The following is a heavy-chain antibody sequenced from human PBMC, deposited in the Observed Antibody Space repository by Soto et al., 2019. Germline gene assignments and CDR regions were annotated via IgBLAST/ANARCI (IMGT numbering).Heavy chain of an antibody. D-gene: IGHD2-2*01. Sequence: GGSLSLSCAASGFTFSSYGMHWFRQAPGKGLEWVAVISYDGSNKYYADSVKGRFTISRDNSKNTLYLQMNSLRAEDTAVYYCAKDRRIGVYCRSTSCLNFDYWGQGTLVTVSS. V-gene: IGHV3-30*18. J-gene: IGHJ4*02. CDR2: ISYDGSNK. CDR3: AKDRRIGVYCRSTSCLNFDY. CDR1: GFTFSSYG.